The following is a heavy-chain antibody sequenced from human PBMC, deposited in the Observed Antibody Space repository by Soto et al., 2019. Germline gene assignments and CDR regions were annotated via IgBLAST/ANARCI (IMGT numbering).Heavy chain of an antibody. J-gene: IGHJ6*02. Sequence: SVKVSCKTSGYSFTTYGISWVRQAPGQGLEWMGWISAYNGNTNYAQKLQGRVTMTTDTSTSTAYRELRSLRSDDTAVYYCAREGPAPYYYYGMDVWGQGSTVTVSS. CDR1: GYSFTTYG. CDR3: AREGPAPYYYYGMDV. CDR2: ISAYNGNT. V-gene: IGHV1-18*01.